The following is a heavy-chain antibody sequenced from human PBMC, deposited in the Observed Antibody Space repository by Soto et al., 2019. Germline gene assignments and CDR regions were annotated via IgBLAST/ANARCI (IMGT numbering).Heavy chain of an antibody. CDR3: SREYSGSYGVMDV. V-gene: IGHV4-59*01. Sequence: PSETLSLTCTVSGGSISSDYWSWIRQPPGKGLEWIGYIYYSGSTNYNPSLKSRVTISVDTSKNQFSLKLSSVTAADTAVYYCSREYSGSYGVMDVWGQGTTV. D-gene: IGHD1-26*01. CDR1: GGSISSDY. CDR2: IYYSGST. J-gene: IGHJ6*02.